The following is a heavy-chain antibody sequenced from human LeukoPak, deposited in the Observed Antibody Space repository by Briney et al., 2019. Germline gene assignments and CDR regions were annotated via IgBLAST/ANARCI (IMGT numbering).Heavy chain of an antibody. J-gene: IGHJ3*02. D-gene: IGHD6-13*01. CDR3: SRRGIAAAGAFDI. CDR2: ISSNGGST. Sequence: PGGPLRLSCAASGFTFSSYAMHWVRQAPGKGLEYVSAISSNGGSTYYANSVKGRFTISRDNSKNTLYLQMGSLRAEDMAVHYCSRRGIAAAGAFDIWGQGTMVTVSS. CDR1: GFTFSSYA. V-gene: IGHV3-64*01.